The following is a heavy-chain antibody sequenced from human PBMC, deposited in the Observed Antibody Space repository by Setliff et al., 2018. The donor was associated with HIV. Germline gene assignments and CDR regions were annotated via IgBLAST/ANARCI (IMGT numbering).Heavy chain of an antibody. CDR3: AGGEFYCGTDCYWSSFDY. D-gene: IGHD2-21*02. CDR2: IYTSGST. V-gene: IGHV4-4*08. CDR1: GGSMSAYY. Sequence: SETLSLTCTVSGGSMSAYYWSWIRQPPGKGLEWIGYIYTSGSTNYNPSLRSRVTISVDTSKNHFSLRLSSVTAADTAVYYCAGGEFYCGTDCYWSSFDYWGQGILVTVSS. J-gene: IGHJ4*02.